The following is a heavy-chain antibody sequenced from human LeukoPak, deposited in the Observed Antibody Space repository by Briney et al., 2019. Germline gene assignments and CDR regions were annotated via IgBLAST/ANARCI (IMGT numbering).Heavy chain of an antibody. CDR2: ISYDGSNK. V-gene: IGHV3-30-3*01. J-gene: IGHJ4*02. CDR3: AKDPYYDFWSGYHYFDY. Sequence: GGSLRLSCAASGFTFSSYAMHWVRQAPGKGLEWVAVISYDGSNKYYADSVKGRFTISRDNSKNTLYLQMNSLRAEDTAVYYCAKDPYYDFWSGYHYFDYWGQGTLVTVSS. CDR1: GFTFSSYA. D-gene: IGHD3-3*01.